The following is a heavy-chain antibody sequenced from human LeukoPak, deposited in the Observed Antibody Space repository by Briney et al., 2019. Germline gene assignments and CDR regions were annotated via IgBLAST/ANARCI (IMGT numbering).Heavy chain of an antibody. CDR3: ARDGTHYYGSGIAGY. D-gene: IGHD3-10*01. Sequence: ASVKLSCKASGYTFTGYYMHWVRQAPGQGLEWMGWINPNSGGTNYAQKFQGRVTMTRDTSISTAYMELSRLRSDDTAVYYCARDGTHYYGSGIAGYWGQGTLVTVSS. CDR2: INPNSGGT. J-gene: IGHJ4*02. CDR1: GYTFTGYY. V-gene: IGHV1-2*02.